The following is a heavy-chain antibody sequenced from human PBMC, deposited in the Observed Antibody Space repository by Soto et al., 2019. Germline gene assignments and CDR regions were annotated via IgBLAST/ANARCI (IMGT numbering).Heavy chain of an antibody. V-gene: IGHV1-46*03. CDR2: INPSGGST. Sequence: QVQLVQSGAEVKKPGASVKVSCKASGYTFTSYYMHWVRQAPGQGLEWMGIINPSGGSTSYAQKSHERITLARDTCTTRVHMQLSSLRSDNTAAYYCSRALTGVLPYHDFDSCGQGNLVTVSS. CDR3: SRALTGVLPYHDFDS. CDR1: GYTFTSYY. D-gene: IGHD3-9*01. J-gene: IGHJ4*02.